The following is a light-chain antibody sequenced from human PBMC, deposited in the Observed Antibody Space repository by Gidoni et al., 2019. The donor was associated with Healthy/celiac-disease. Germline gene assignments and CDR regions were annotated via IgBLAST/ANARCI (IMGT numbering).Light chain of an antibody. CDR3: QQYDNLSLT. Sequence: DLQMTQSPSSLSPSVGDRVTITCQASQDISNYLKWYQQKPGKAPMLLIYDASNLETLVPSRFSGSGSGTDFTFTISSLQPEDIATYYCQQYDNLSLTFGGGTKVEIK. CDR1: QDISNY. J-gene: IGKJ4*01. CDR2: DAS. V-gene: IGKV1-33*01.